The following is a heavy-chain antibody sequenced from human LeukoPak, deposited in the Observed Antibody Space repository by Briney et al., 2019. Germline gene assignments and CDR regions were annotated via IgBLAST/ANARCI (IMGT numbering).Heavy chain of an antibody. J-gene: IGHJ5*02. CDR1: GGSFSGYY. V-gene: IGHV4-34*01. D-gene: IGHD6-6*01. CDR3: ARGRPTRIAARRFDP. CDR2: INHSGST. Sequence: SETLSLTCAVYGGSFSGYYWSWIRQPPGKGLEWIREINHSGSTNYNPSLKSRVTISVDTSKNQFSLKLSSVTAADTAVYYCARGRPTRIAARRFDPWGQGTLVTVSS.